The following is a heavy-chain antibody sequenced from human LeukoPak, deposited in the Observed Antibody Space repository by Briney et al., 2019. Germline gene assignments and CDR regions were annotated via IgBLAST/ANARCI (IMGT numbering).Heavy chain of an antibody. CDR3: ARVPDYGGVPDY. CDR1: GYTFTGYY. V-gene: IGHV1-2*02. D-gene: IGHD4-23*01. Sequence: ASVKVSCKASGYTFTGYYMHWVRQAPGQGLEWMGWINPNSGGTNYAQKFQGRVTMTRDTSISTAYMELSRLRSDDTAVYYCARVPDYGGVPDYWGQGTLVTVSS. J-gene: IGHJ4*02. CDR2: INPNSGGT.